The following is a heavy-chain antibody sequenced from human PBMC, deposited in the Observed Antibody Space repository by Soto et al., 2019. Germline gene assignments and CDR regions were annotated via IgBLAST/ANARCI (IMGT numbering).Heavy chain of an antibody. Sequence: QVRLVESGGDLVKPGESLRLSCVASGFTFIDYYMNWVRQAPGKGLEWISYISSTGKNIYYSDSVTGRFIVSRDNAKNSLFPQMNSLTADDTAVYYCGRSHGAGSYWGQGTRVTVSS. D-gene: IGHD4-17*01. CDR2: ISSTGKNI. CDR1: GFTFIDYY. V-gene: IGHV3-11*01. CDR3: GRSHGAGSY. J-gene: IGHJ4*02.